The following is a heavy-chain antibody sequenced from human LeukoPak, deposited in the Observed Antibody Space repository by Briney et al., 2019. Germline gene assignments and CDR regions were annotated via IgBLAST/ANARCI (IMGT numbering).Heavy chain of an antibody. CDR1: VGSISIGGYY. J-gene: IGHJ6*03. CDR2: IYYIGST. D-gene: IGHD4-11*01. CDR3: ARSFDHSNYYMDV. Sequence: PSETLSLTCTVSVGSISIGGYYGSWIRQHPGKGLEWIWYIYYIGSTYYNPSLKSRVTISVDTSNNQFSLKLSSVTATDTAVYYCARSFDHSNYYMDVWGKGTTVTVSS. V-gene: IGHV4-31*03.